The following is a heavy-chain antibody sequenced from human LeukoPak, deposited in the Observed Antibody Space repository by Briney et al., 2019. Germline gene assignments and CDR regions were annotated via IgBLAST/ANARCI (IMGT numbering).Heavy chain of an antibody. D-gene: IGHD3-10*01. CDR3: AREALPGTNCFDP. CDR1: GGSISSYY. V-gene: IGHV4-59*12. CDR2: IYYSGST. J-gene: IGHJ5*02. Sequence: SETLSLTCTVSGGSISSYYWSWIRQPPGKGLEWIGYIYYSGSTSYSPSLKSRVTISVNTSKNQFSLKLSSVTAADTAVYYCAREALPGTNCFDPWGQGTLVTVSS.